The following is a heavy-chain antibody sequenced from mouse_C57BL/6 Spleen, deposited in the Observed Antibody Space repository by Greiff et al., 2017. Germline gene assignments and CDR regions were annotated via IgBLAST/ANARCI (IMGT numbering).Heavy chain of an antibody. V-gene: IGHV14-3*01. CDR2: IDPANGNT. D-gene: IGHD2-3*01. CDR3: ARAPRDGYYGYYYAMDY. J-gene: IGHJ4*01. CDR1: GFNIKNTY. Sequence: EVQLQQSVAELVRPGASVKLSCTASGFNIKNTYMHWVKQRPEQGLEWIGRIDPANGNTKYAPKFQGKATITADTSSNTAYLQLSSLTSEDTAIYYCARAPRDGYYGYYYAMDYWGQGTSVTVSA.